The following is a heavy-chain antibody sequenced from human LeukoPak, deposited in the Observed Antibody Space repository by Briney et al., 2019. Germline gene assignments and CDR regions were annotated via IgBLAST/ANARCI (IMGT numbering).Heavy chain of an antibody. D-gene: IGHD3-22*01. CDR1: GGSISSSSYY. V-gene: IGHV4-39*07. CDR2: IYYSGST. Sequence: SETLSLTCTVSGGSISSSSYYWGWIRQPPGKGLEWFGSIYYSGSTYYNPSLKSRVTISVDTSKNQFSLKLSSVTAADTAVYYCARELYYYDSSGYYSPWYYYYMDVWGKGTTVTVSS. CDR3: ARELYYYDSSGYYSPWYYYYMDV. J-gene: IGHJ6*03.